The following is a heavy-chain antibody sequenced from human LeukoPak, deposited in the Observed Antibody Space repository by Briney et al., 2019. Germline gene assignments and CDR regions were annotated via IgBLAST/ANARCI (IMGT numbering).Heavy chain of an antibody. CDR2: ISGTSRYI. CDR3: ARHGSITMVRGRLRYYYMDV. D-gene: IGHD3-10*01. CDR1: GFTFSSYS. V-gene: IGHV3-21*04. Sequence: GGSLRLSCVASGFTFSSYSMNWVRQAPGKGLEWVSSISGTSRYIYYADSVMGRFTISRDNAKNSLSLQMNSLRAEDTAVYYCARHGSITMVRGRLRYYYMDVWGKGTTVTISS. J-gene: IGHJ6*03.